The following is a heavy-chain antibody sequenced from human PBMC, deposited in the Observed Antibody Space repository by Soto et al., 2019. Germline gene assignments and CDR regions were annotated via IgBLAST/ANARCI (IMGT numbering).Heavy chain of an antibody. CDR1: GGSISSGGYY. D-gene: IGHD3-22*01. CDR3: ARAVVVVPGGWFDP. Sequence: QVQLQESGPGLVKPSQTLSLTCTVSGGSISSGGYYWSWIRQHPGKGLEWIGYIYYSGSTYYNPSLKTRVTXXVXAXXNQVSLKLSSVTAADTAVYYCARAVVVVPGGWFDPWGQGTLVTVSS. V-gene: IGHV4-31*03. J-gene: IGHJ5*02. CDR2: IYYSGST.